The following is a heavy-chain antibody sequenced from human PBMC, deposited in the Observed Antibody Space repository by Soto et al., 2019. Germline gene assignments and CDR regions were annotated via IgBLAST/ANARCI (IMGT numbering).Heavy chain of an antibody. D-gene: IGHD3-22*01. CDR2: IRSETYGGTP. J-gene: IGHJ4*02. Sequence: PGGALRLSGTGSVFNVGNYAMSWVRQAPGKGPEWVGFIRSETYGGTPDYAASLRGRFTISRDDSKSIAYLEINSLQTDDTAVYYCTRYYYASSGYYVYWGQGTLVTVSS. CDR3: TRYYYASSGYYVY. V-gene: IGHV3-49*04. CDR1: VFNVGNYA.